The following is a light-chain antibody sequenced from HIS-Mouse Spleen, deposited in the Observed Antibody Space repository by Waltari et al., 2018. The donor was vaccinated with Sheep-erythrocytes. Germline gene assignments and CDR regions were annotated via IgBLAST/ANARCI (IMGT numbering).Light chain of an antibody. V-gene: IGLV2-11*01. J-gene: IGLJ1*01. CDR1: SSDVGCYNY. CDR2: DVS. Sequence: QSALTQPRSVAGSPGQLVTISFTGTSSDVGCYNYVSWYQQHPGKAPKLMIYDVSKRPSGVPDRFSGSKSGNTASLTISGLQAEDEADYYCCSYAGSYNHVFATGTKVTVL. CDR3: CSYAGSYNHV.